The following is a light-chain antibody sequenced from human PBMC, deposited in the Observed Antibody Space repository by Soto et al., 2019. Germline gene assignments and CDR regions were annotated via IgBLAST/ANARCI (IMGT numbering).Light chain of an antibody. CDR3: SSYTSSSTLAV. CDR2: DVN. CDR1: SSDVGGYNY. J-gene: IGLJ2*01. V-gene: IGLV2-14*01. Sequence: QSALTQPASVSGSPGQSVTLSCTGTSSDVGGYNYVSWYQQDPGKAPKLMIYDVNNRPSGVSNRFSGSKSGNTASLTISGLQAEDEAYYYCSSYTSSSTLAVFGGGTKLTVL.